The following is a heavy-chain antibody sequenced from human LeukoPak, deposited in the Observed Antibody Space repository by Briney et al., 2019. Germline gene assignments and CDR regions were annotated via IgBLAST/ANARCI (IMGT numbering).Heavy chain of an antibody. D-gene: IGHD5-12*01. CDR3: ARLPGREVATIYVY. Sequence: SDTLSLTCTVSGVYNGTYYWSWIRQSPAKGREWNGYIYMTGTRYNPHLQSRVTISVDRSRNQFFLKMSSVTAADTAVYYCARLPGREVATIYVYWGQGTLVTVSS. J-gene: IGHJ4*02. V-gene: IGHV4-4*09. CDR1: GVYNGTYY. CDR2: IYMTGT.